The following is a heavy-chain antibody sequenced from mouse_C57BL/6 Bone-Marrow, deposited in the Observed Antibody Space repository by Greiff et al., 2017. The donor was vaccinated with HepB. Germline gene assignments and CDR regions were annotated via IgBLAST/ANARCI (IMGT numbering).Heavy chain of an antibody. CDR3: TSGTTRMYAFDY. V-gene: IGHV6-3*01. J-gene: IGHJ2*01. D-gene: IGHD4-1*01. Sequence: EVKLQESGGGLVQPGGSMKLSCVASGFTFSNYWMNWVRQSPEKGLEWVAQIRLKSDNYATHYAESVKGRFTISRDDSKSSVYLQMNNLRAEDTGIYYCTSGTTRMYAFDYWGQGTTLTVSS. CDR2: IRLKSDNYAT. CDR1: GFTFSNYW.